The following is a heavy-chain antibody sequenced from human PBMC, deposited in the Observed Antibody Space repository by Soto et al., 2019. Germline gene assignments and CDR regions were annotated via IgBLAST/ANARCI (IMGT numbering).Heavy chain of an antibody. J-gene: IGHJ4*02. D-gene: IGHD6-13*01. Sequence: EVQLLESGGGLVQPGGSLRLSCAASGFTFSSYAMSWVRQAPGKGLEWVSAISGSGGSTYYADSVKGRFTISRENSKNTLYLQMNSLRAEDTAVYYCAKLWQLGGIFDYWGQGTLVTVSS. CDR2: ISGSGGST. CDR3: AKLWQLGGIFDY. CDR1: GFTFSSYA. V-gene: IGHV3-23*01.